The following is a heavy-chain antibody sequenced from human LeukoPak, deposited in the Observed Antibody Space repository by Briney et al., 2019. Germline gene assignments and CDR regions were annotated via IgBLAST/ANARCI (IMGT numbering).Heavy chain of an antibody. CDR2: ISGSGGST. J-gene: IGHJ4*02. Sequence: GGSLRLSCAASGFTFSSYAMSWVRQAPGKGLEWVSAISGSGGSTHYADSVKGRFTISRDNSKNTLYLQMNSLRAEDTAVYYCAKDPYSGSYYDYWGQGTLVTVSS. V-gene: IGHV3-23*01. D-gene: IGHD1-26*01. CDR3: AKDPYSGSYYDY. CDR1: GFTFSSYA.